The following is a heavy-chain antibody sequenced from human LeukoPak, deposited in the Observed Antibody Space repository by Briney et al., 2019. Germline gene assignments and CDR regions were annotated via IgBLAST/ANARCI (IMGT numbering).Heavy chain of an antibody. V-gene: IGHV3-13*01. CDR2: IDSAGDT. CDR3: ARERSPYYYGMDV. D-gene: IGHD3-16*01. Sequence: SGGSLRLYCAASGFPFSNYDMHWVRQATGEGLEWVSTIDSAGDTYYPGSVKGRFTISRENANNSLYLQMNSPRVGDTAVYFCARERSPYYYGMDVWGQGTTVTVSS. J-gene: IGHJ6*02. CDR1: GFPFSNYD.